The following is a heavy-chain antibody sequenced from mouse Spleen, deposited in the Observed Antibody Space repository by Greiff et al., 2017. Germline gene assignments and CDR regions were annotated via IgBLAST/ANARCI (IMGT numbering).Heavy chain of an antibody. CDR3: ASGRWDDY. CDR1: GYTFTDYY. D-gene: IGHD4-1*01. Sequence: EVQLQQSGPELVKPGASVKISCKASGYTFTDYYMNWVKQSHGKSLEWIGDINPNNGGTSYNQKFKGKATLTVDKSSSTAYMELRSLTSEDSAVYYCASGRWDDYWGQGTTLTVSS. CDR2: INPNNGGT. J-gene: IGHJ2*01. V-gene: IGHV1-26*01.